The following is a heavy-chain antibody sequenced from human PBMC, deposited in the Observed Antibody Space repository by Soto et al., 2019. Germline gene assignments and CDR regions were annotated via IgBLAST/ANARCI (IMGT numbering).Heavy chain of an antibody. V-gene: IGHV4-30-4*01. J-gene: IGHJ6*02. CDR2: IYYSGST. Sequence: SETLSLTCTVSGGSISSGDYYWSWIRQPPGKGLEWIGYIYYSGSTYYNPSLKSRVTISVDTSKNQFSLKLSSVTAADTAVYYCARGCDFWSGPRSRYYGMDVWGQGTTVTVSS. D-gene: IGHD3-3*01. CDR1: GGSISSGDYY. CDR3: ARGCDFWSGPRSRYYGMDV.